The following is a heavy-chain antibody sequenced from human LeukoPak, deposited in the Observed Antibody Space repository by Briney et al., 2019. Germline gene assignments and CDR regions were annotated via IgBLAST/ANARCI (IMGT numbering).Heavy chain of an antibody. CDR1: GGSISSYY. CDR3: ARGGYYDSSGYYRTRTFDY. D-gene: IGHD3-22*01. Sequence: SETLSLTCTVSGGSISSYYWSWIRQPPGKGLEWIGEINHSGSTNYNPSLKSRVTISVDTSKNQFSLRLSSVTAADTAVYYCARGGYYDSSGYYRTRTFDYWGQGTLVTVSS. J-gene: IGHJ4*02. CDR2: INHSGST. V-gene: IGHV4-34*01.